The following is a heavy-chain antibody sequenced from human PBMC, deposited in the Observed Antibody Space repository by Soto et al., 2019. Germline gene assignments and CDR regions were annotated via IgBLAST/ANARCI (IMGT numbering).Heavy chain of an antibody. CDR3: ARDLSGGTKYYGMDV. D-gene: IGHD3-10*01. CDR1: GGSISSFY. V-gene: IGHV4-59*01. CDR2: INYSGST. J-gene: IGHJ6*02. Sequence: ETLSLTCTVSGGSISSFYWSWIRQPPGKGLEGMGYINYSGSTNYKPSLKSRVTISIDTPKNQFSLKLRSVTAADTAVYYCARDLSGGTKYYGMDVWGQGTTVTVSS.